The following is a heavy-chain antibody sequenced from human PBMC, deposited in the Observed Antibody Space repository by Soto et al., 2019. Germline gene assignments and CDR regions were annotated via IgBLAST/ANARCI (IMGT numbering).Heavy chain of an antibody. CDR1: GFIFSSYG. CDR3: ARAGAYGSGTYNWFDP. J-gene: IGHJ5*02. V-gene: IGHV3-33*01. Sequence: QVQLVESGGGVVQPGRSLRLSCVGSGFIFSSYGMHWVRQAPGKGLEWVAVIWYDGSDKYYGDSVKGRFTISRDNSKNTLYLQMSSLRAEDTAVCYCARAGAYGSGTYNWFDPWGQGTLVTVSS. D-gene: IGHD3-10*01. CDR2: IWYDGSDK.